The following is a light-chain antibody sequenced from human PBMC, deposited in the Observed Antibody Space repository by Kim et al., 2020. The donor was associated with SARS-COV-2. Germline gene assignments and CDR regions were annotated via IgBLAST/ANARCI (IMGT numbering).Light chain of an antibody. Sequence: ASVKITCTLSSGNSSYAIAWHQQQPEKGPRYLMKLNSDGSHSKGDGIPDRFSGSSSGAERYLTISSLQSEDEADYYCQTWGTGIRVFGGGTQLTVL. J-gene: IGLJ2*01. V-gene: IGLV4-69*01. CDR2: LNSDGSH. CDR1: SGNSSYA. CDR3: QTWGTGIRV.